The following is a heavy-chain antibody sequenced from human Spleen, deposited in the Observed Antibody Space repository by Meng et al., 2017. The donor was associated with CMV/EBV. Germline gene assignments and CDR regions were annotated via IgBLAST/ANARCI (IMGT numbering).Heavy chain of an antibody. CDR3: ARDRRLSSGYFYYFEY. J-gene: IGHJ4*02. CDR1: GYTFAGYY. CDR2: INPNTGGT. Sequence: ASVKVSCKTSGYTFAGYYMHWLRQAPGQGLEWMGWINPNTGGTNYAQKFQGRVTMTRDTTITTAYMELSSLGSDDTAVYHCARDRRLSSGYFYYFEYWGQGTRVTVSS. V-gene: IGHV1-2*02. D-gene: IGHD6-19*01.